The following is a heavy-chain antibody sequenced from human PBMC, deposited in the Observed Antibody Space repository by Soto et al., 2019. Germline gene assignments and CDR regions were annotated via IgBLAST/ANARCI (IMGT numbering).Heavy chain of an antibody. CDR3: ARCRTYYYDSSGYYYRRYFDY. CDR1: GGSCTGYY. J-gene: IGHJ4*02. Sequence: PSETLSLTCAVYGGSCTGYYWSWIRQPPGKGLEWIGEINHSGSTNYNPSLKSRVTISVDTSKNQFSLKLSSVTAADTAVYYCARCRTYYYDSSGYYYRRYFDYWGQGTLLT. V-gene: IGHV4-34*01. CDR2: INHSGST. D-gene: IGHD3-22*01.